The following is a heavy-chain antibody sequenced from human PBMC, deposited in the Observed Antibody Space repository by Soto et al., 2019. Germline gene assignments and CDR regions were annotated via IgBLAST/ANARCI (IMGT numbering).Heavy chain of an antibody. J-gene: IGHJ4*02. CDR2: ISSTSSTI. CDR3: ARDRGYTGYDLQY. V-gene: IGHV3-48*02. D-gene: IGHD5-12*01. Sequence: EVQLVESGGGLVQPGGSRRLSCAASGFSFSSYAMNWVRQAPGKGLEWVSYISSTSSTIYYADSVKGRFTISRDNAENSLYLQMNSLRDAATAVYFCARDRGYTGYDLQYWGQGALVIVSS. CDR1: GFSFSSYA.